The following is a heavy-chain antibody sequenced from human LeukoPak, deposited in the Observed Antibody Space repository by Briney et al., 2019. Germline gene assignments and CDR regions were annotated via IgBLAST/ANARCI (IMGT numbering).Heavy chain of an antibody. J-gene: IGHJ4*01. CDR2: SRNRANSFTT. V-gene: IGHV3-72*01. D-gene: IGHD3-3*01. CDR3: ARDMSGDY. Sequence: GGSLRLSCAASRFTFSNYTMHWVRQAPGKGLEWVGRSRNRANSFTTDYAASVRGRFSLSRDDSKNSLFLQMNSLKTEDTAVYYCARDMSGDYWGHGTLVTVSS. CDR1: RFTFSNYT.